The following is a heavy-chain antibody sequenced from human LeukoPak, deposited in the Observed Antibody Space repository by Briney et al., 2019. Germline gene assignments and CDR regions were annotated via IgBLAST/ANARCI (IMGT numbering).Heavy chain of an antibody. D-gene: IGHD3-10*01. J-gene: IGHJ4*02. CDR3: ARVLAGSGNYDY. V-gene: IGHV4-38-2*01. Sequence: SETLSLTCAVSGYSISSGYYWGWIRQPPGKGLEWIGSIYHTGTTHYNASLRTRVTISVDTSKNQFSLKLTSVTAADTALYYCARVLAGSGNYDYWGQGTLVTVSS. CDR1: GYSISSGYY. CDR2: IYHTGTT.